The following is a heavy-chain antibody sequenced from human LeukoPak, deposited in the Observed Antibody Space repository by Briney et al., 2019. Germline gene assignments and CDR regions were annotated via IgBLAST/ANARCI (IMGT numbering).Heavy chain of an antibody. Sequence: TSETLSLTCTVSGGSVSEDNFYWGWIRQPPGKGLEWIGYSHYGGYPNYNPSLKSRVRISVDTSKNQFSLNLSSVTAADTAVYYCARVGAIALREPHFDYWGQGTLVTVSS. CDR3: ARVGAIALREPHFDY. V-gene: IGHV4-61*01. CDR1: GGSVSEDNFY. D-gene: IGHD1-26*01. CDR2: SHYGGYP. J-gene: IGHJ4*02.